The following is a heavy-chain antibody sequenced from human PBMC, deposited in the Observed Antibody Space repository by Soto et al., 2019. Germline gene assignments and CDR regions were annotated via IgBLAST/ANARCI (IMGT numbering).Heavy chain of an antibody. V-gene: IGHV3-7*03. Sequence: EVQLVESGGGLVRPGGSLRLSCAASGFTFSSYGMNWVRQAPGKGLEWVSNINEQGSEKNYVVSVKGRFIISRDNAKESRFLQMNSLRAEDTGVYSGARGQYGGKGYRGQGTLVTVSS. CDR3: ARGQYGGKGY. D-gene: IGHD2-15*01. J-gene: IGHJ4*02. CDR2: INEQGSEK. CDR1: GFTFSSYG.